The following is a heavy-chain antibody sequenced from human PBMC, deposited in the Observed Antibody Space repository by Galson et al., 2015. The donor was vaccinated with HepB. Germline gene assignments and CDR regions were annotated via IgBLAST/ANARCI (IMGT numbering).Heavy chain of an antibody. V-gene: IGHV3-9*01. CDR2: ISWNSGSI. CDR3: AKGSNYVVSGYIDY. Sequence: SLRLSCAASGFTFDDYAMHWVRQAPGKGLEWVSGISWNSGSIGYADSVKGRFTISRDNAKNSLYLQMNSLRAEDTALYYCAKGSNYVVSGYIDYWGQGTLVTVSS. D-gene: IGHD4-11*01. CDR1: GFTFDDYA. J-gene: IGHJ4*02.